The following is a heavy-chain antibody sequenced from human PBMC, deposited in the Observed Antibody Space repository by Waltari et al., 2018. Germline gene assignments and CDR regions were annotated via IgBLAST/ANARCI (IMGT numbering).Heavy chain of an antibody. Sequence: QVQLQESGPGLVKPSGTLSLTCAVSGGSISSSNWWSWVRQPPGKGLEWIGEIYHMGMTNYTPTLKSRVTRSVDKSKNQFSLKLSSVTAADTAVYYCARASYSSSWYAPYFDYWGQGTLVTVSS. J-gene: IGHJ4*02. V-gene: IGHV4-4*02. CDR2: IYHMGMT. D-gene: IGHD6-13*01. CDR3: ARASYSSSWYAPYFDY. CDR1: GGSISSSNW.